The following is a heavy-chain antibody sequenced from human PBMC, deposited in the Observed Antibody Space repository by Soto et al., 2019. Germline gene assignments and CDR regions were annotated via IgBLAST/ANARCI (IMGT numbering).Heavy chain of an antibody. CDR2: IYTSGST. CDR1: GGSIGSYY. J-gene: IGHJ3*02. V-gene: IGHV4-4*07. CDR3: ATQSETDAFDI. Sequence: QVQLQESGPGLVKHSETLSLTCTVSGGSIGSYYWSWIRQPAGKGLEWIGRIYTSGSTNYNPSLKSRVAMSVDTAKNQYALKLSSVTAADTAVYYCATQSETDAFDIWGQGTMVTVSS.